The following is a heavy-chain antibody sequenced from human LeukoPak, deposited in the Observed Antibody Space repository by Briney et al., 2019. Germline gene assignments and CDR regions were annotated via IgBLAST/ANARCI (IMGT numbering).Heavy chain of an antibody. J-gene: IGHJ4*02. D-gene: IGHD4-11*01. V-gene: IGHV3-66*01. Sequence: GGSLRLSCAASGFTFSSYWMSWVRQAPGKGLEWVSVIYSGGSTYYADSVKGRFTISRDNSKNTLYLQMNSLRAEDTAVYYCARDGDYSNYGTDYWGQGTLVTVSS. CDR2: IYSGGST. CDR3: ARDGDYSNYGTDY. CDR1: GFTFSSYW.